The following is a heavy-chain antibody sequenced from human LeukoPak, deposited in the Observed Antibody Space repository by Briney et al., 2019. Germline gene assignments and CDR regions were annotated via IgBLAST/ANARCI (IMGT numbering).Heavy chain of an antibody. V-gene: IGHV3-21*01. CDR2: ISSRSSYI. J-gene: IGHJ4*02. CDR1: GFTFSAHS. D-gene: IGHD6-19*01. CDR3: VRRAVSGEEALDFDY. Sequence: GGSLRLSCAASGFTFSAHSMNWVRQAPGKGLEWVASISSRSSYIYYGGSVKGRFTVSRDNARNSVYLQMNSLRVEATAVYYCVRRAVSGEEALDFDYWGQGTLVTVSS.